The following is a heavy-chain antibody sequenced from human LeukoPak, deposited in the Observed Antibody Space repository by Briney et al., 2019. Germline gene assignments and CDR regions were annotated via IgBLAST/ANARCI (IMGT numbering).Heavy chain of an antibody. CDR2: ISGRSSHV. CDR1: VFTFSTHW. V-gene: IGHV3-21*01. CDR3: GRAFPPLRTASAGDL. J-gene: IGHJ4*02. D-gene: IGHD3-16*01. Sequence: GGSLRLSCAAPVFTFSTHWMTWVRQAPGKGLEWTSSISGRSSHVYYGDSVKGRFSISRDNAMNSVFLQMNSLGVDDTAVYYCGRAFPPLRTASAGDLWGQGTLVTVSS.